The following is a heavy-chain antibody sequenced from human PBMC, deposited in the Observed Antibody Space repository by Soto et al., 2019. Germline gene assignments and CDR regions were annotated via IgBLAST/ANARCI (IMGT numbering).Heavy chain of an antibody. J-gene: IGHJ4*02. CDR3: ASREYYYGSGSSREFDY. CDR1: GGSISSSSYY. CDR2: IYYSGST. V-gene: IGHV4-39*01. Sequence: QLQLQESGPGLVKPSETLSLTCTVSGGSISSSSYYWGWIRQPPGKGLEWIGSIYYSGSTYYNPSLKSRVTISVDTSKNRFSLKLSSVTAADTAVYYCASREYYYGSGSSREFDYWGQGTLVTVSS. D-gene: IGHD3-10*01.